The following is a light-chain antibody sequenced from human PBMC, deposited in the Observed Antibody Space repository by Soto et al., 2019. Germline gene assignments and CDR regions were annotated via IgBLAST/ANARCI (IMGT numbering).Light chain of an antibody. CDR2: NGS. CDR3: QQYCSFVPGLT. Sequence: IALTHSPGPLSSSPGERVTLSCRASQSISRNYLAWDRQKPGLAPRLIMYNGSRRAAGTLDRFNGSGSGTEFSLTISRLEPEDFAGEYCQQYCSFVPGLTCGGGTVVEF. J-gene: IGKJ4*01. V-gene: IGKV3-20*01. CDR1: QSISRNY.